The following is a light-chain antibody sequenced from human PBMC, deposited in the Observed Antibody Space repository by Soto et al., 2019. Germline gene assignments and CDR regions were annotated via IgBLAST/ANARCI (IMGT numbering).Light chain of an antibody. Sequence: QSVLTQPPSVSGAPGQRVTISCTGSSSNIGAGYDVHWYQQLPGTAPKRLIYVNSNRPSGVPDRFSGSESGTSASLAITGLQADDEADYYCQSYDSSLSGSGFGGGTQLTVL. J-gene: IGLJ3*02. CDR3: QSYDSSLSGSG. V-gene: IGLV1-40*01. CDR2: VNS. CDR1: SSNIGAGYD.